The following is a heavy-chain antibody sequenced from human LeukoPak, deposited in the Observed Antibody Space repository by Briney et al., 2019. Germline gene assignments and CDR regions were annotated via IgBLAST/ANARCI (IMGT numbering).Heavy chain of an antibody. D-gene: IGHD3-10*01. CDR1: GGTFSSYA. J-gene: IGHJ4*02. Sequence: SVKASCKASGGTFSSYAISWVRQAPGQGLEWMGGIIPIFGTANYAQKFQGRVTITADESTSTAYMELSSLRSEDTAVYYCARDRGQGVYYFDYWGQGTLVTVSS. CDR2: IIPIFGTA. CDR3: ARDRGQGVYYFDY. V-gene: IGHV1-69*13.